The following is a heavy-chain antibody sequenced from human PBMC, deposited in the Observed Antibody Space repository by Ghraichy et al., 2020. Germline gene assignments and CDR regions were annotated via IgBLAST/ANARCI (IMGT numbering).Heavy chain of an antibody. Sequence: LSLTCAASGFTFSTYVMHWVRQAPGKGLEWVAVIWYDGSNQYYGDSVKGRFTISRDNSNNTLYLQMNSLRAEDTAVYYCAREGHILVATALDYWGQGTLVTVSS. CDR1: GFTFSTYV. CDR3: AREGHILVATALDY. D-gene: IGHD2-21*02. J-gene: IGHJ4*02. V-gene: IGHV3-33*01. CDR2: IWYDGSNQ.